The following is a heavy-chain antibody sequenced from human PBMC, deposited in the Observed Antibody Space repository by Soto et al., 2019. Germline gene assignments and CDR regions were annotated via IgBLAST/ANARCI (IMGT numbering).Heavy chain of an antibody. CDR2: IYYSGST. CDR1: GGSISTYY. CDR3: ARETYGDYVGYFDP. V-gene: IGHV4-59*12. Sequence: SDTLSLTCTVSGGSISTYYWSWIRQPPGKGLDWIGYIYYSGSTNYNTYLKSRDTISVETSKNEFSLKLSSMTAADTAVYYCARETYGDYVGYFDPWGQGIQVTVS. J-gene: IGHJ5*02. D-gene: IGHD4-17*01.